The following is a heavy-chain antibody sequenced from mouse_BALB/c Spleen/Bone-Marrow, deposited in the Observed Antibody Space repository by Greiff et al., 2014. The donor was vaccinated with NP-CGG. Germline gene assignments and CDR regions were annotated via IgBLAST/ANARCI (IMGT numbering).Heavy chain of an antibody. J-gene: IGHJ1*01. CDR3: ARWGKLGRGYFDV. Sequence: EVQLQQSGAELVKPGASVKLSCTASGFNIKDTYMHWVKQRPEQGLEWIGRIDPANGNTKYDPKFQGKATITADTSSNTAYLQHSNLTSEDAAVYYCARWGKLGRGYFDVWGAGTTVTVSS. CDR1: GFNIKDTY. D-gene: IGHD4-1*01. CDR2: IDPANGNT. V-gene: IGHV14-3*02.